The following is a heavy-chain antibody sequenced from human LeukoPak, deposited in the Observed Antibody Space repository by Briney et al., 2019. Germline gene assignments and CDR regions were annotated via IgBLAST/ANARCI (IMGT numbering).Heavy chain of an antibody. CDR2: IWYDGSNK. J-gene: IGHJ4*02. V-gene: IGHV3-33*01. CDR3: ARDRPTGSYYSIDY. Sequence: GRSLRLSCTASGFTFNEFGVHWVSQAPGHGLEWVALIWYDGSNKYYADSVKGRFTISRDNSKNTVFLQMNSLRVEDTAIYYCARDRPTGSYYSIDYWGQGIQATVSS. CDR1: GFTFNEFG. D-gene: IGHD1-26*01.